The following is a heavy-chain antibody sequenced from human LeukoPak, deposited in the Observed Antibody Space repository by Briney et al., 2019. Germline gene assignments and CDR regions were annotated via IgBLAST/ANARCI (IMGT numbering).Heavy chain of an antibody. CDR2: IYSGGST. Sequence: GGSLRLSCAASGFTVSSNYMSWVRQAPGKGLEWVSVIYSGGSTYYADSVKGRFTISRDNSKNTLYLQMNSLRAGDTAVYYCARASLSGYYYVFDYWGQGTLVTVSS. J-gene: IGHJ4*02. CDR1: GFTVSSNY. D-gene: IGHD3-22*01. V-gene: IGHV3-53*01. CDR3: ARASLSGYYYVFDY.